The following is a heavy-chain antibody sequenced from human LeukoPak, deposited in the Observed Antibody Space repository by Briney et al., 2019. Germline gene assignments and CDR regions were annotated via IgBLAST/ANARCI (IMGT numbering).Heavy chain of an antibody. Sequence: SETLSLTCAVYGGSSSGYYWSWIRQPPGKGLEWIGEINHSGSTNYNPSLKSRVTISVDTSKNQFSLKLSSVTAADTAVYYCAVTRSYGFGSLDYWGQGTLVTVSS. CDR3: AVTRSYGFGSLDY. CDR2: INHSGST. CDR1: GGSSSGYY. J-gene: IGHJ4*02. D-gene: IGHD3-10*01. V-gene: IGHV4-34*01.